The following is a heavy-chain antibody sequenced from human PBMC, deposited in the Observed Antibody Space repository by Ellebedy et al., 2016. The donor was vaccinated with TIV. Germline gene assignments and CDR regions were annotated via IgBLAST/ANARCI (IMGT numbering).Heavy chain of an antibody. D-gene: IGHD2-2*01. CDR2: IEYDESEV. V-gene: IGHV3-30*02. CDR1: GFSFTYYG. CDR3: ASKAAAFYFDN. J-gene: IGHJ4*02. Sequence: GESLKISCAASGFSFTYYGMHWVRQAPGKGLEWVAFIEYDESEVYYADSVKGRFTISRDNSKNTLYLQMSNLRAEDTAVYYCASKAAAFYFDNWGQGTLVTVSS.